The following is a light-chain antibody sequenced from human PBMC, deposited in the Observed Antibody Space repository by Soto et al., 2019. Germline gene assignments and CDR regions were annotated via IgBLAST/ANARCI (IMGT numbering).Light chain of an antibody. CDR2: DAS. V-gene: IGKV3-11*01. CDR3: QQRGNWPQT. CDR1: QSVSTY. J-gene: IGKJ1*01. Sequence: EIVLTQSPATLSLSPGERATLSCRASQSVSTYLAWYQQKPGQAPRLLIYDASNRATGIPARFGGSGSGTDFTLTISSLEPEDFAVYYCQQRGNWPQTFGQGTKVEFK.